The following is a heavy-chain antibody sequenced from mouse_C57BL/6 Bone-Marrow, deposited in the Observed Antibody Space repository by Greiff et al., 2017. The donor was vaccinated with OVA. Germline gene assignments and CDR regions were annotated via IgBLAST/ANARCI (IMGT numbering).Heavy chain of an antibody. V-gene: IGHV1-87*01. CDR3: SEDSAVYYCACLTGGYWYFDV. J-gene: IGHJ1*03. D-gene: IGHD3-1*01. CDR1: YTFSRRVH. Sequence: QVQLQQSGPELARPWASVKISCQAFYTFSRRVHFAIRATNYWMQWVKQRPGQGLEWIGAIYPGNGDTSYNQKFKGKATLTADKSSSTAYRQLSSLTSEDSAVYYCACLTGGYWYFDVWGTGTTVTVSS. CDR2: GQGLEWIG.